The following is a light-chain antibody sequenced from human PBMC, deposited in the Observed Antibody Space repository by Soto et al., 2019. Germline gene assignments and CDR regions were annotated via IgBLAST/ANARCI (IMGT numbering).Light chain of an antibody. J-gene: IGKJ1*01. CDR1: QGISTW. CDR2: DAS. CDR3: QQYSSYSRT. Sequence: DIQMTQSPYTLSASVGDRVTITCRASQGISTWLAWYQQKPGTVPKLLIYDASSLESGVPSRFSGSGSGTEFTLTISSLQPDDYATYYCQQYSSYSRTFGQGTKVDI. V-gene: IGKV1-5*01.